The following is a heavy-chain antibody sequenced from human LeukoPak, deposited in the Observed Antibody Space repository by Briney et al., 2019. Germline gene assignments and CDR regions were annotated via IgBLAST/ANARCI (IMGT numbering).Heavy chain of an antibody. CDR1: GFTFSSYS. CDR3: AREKYDFWSVNDAFDI. V-gene: IGHV3-48*04. J-gene: IGHJ3*02. Sequence: PGGSLRLSCAASGFTFSSYSMNWVRQAPGKGLEWVSYISSSGSTIYYADSVKGRFTISRDNAKNSLYLQMNSLRAEDTAVYYCAREKYDFWSVNDAFDIWGQGTMVTVSS. D-gene: IGHD3-3*01. CDR2: ISSSGSTI.